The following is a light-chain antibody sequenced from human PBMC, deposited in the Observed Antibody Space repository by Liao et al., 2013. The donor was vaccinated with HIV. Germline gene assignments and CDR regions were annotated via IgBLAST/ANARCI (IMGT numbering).Light chain of an antibody. Sequence: SYVLTQPPSVSVAPGKTARITCGGNNIGSKSVHWYQQKPGQAPVLVIYQDSKRPSGIPERFSGSNSGNTATLTISGTQAMDEADYYCQAWDSSNYVFGTGTKVTVL. CDR1: NIGSKS. CDR3: QAWDSSNYV. J-gene: IGLJ1*01. V-gene: IGLV3-21*01. CDR2: QDS.